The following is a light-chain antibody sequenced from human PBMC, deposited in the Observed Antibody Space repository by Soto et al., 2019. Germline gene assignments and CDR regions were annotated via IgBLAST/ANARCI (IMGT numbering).Light chain of an antibody. CDR2: DVS. V-gene: IGLV2-11*01. CDR3: CSDAGSYKGLV. J-gene: IGLJ1*01. Sequence: QSALTQPRSVSGSPGQSVTISCTGTSSDVGGYNYVSWYQQHPGKAPKLMIYDVSKRPSGVPDRFSGSKSGNTASLTISGLQAEDEADDYCCSDAGSYKGLVFGTGTKVTVL. CDR1: SSDVGGYNY.